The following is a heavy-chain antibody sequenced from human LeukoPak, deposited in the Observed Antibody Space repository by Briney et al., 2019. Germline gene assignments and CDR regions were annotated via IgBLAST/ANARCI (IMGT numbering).Heavy chain of an antibody. CDR3: ARDGNVLLWFGELLSPYYYYGMDV. V-gene: IGHV3-21*01. D-gene: IGHD3-10*01. CDR2: ISSSSSYI. CDR1: GFTFSSYS. J-gene: IGHJ6*02. Sequence: GGSLRPSCAASGFTFSSYSMNWVRQAPGKGLEWVSSISSSSSYIYYGDSVKGRFTISRDNAKNSLYLQMNSLRAEDTAVYYCARDGNVLLWFGELLSPYYYYGMDVWGQGTTVSVSS.